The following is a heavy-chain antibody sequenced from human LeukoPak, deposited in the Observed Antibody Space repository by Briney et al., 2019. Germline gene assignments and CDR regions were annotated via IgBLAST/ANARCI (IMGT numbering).Heavy chain of an antibody. CDR3: ARDVISPLYYFDY. J-gene: IGHJ4*02. V-gene: IGHV3-74*03. D-gene: IGHD3-10*01. Sequence: GGSLRLSCAASGFTFSSYWMHWVRQAPGKGLVWVSRINSDGSSTTYADSVKGRFTISRDNAKNTLYLQMNSLRAEGTAVYYCARDVISPLYYFDYWGQGTLVTVSS. CDR2: INSDGSST. CDR1: GFTFSSYW.